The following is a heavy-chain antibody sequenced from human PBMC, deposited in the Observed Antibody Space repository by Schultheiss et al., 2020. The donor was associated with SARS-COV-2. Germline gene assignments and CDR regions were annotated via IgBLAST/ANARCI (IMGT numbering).Heavy chain of an antibody. CDR2: IWSDGSRI. D-gene: IGHD3-16*01. CDR1: GFPFSSYN. V-gene: IGHV3-33*08. CDR3: ARERNYYDANYYDY. Sequence: GASLKISCAASGFPFSSYNLHWVRQPPGKGLEWVAVIWSDGSRIYYGDSVKGRFTISRDNTKNTLYLQMTSLRTEDTGVYYCARERNYYDANYYDYWGQGTLVTVSS. J-gene: IGHJ4*02.